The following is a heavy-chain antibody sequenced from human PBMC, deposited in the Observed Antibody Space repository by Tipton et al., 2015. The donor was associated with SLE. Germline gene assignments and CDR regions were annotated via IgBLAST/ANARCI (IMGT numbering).Heavy chain of an antibody. Sequence: TLSLTCNVSGDSISSGDYYWSWIRQPPGKGLEWIGYIYFTGSSYYNPSLKSRVTISVDTSKNQFSLNLASVTAADTAVYYCARESWFGELVEAHDFWGQGTLVTVSS. CDR1: GDSISSGDYY. CDR2: IYFTGSS. J-gene: IGHJ4*02. CDR3: ARESWFGELVEAHDF. D-gene: IGHD3-10*01. V-gene: IGHV4-30-4*08.